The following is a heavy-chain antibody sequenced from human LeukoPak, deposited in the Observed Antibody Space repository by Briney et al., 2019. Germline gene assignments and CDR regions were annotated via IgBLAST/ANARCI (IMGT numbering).Heavy chain of an antibody. CDR2: IYHSGST. J-gene: IGHJ6*02. V-gene: IGHV4-30-2*01. CDR1: GGSISSGGYS. D-gene: IGHD2-2*01. CDR3: ARVGGYCSSTSCRAGYYYYGMDV. Sequence: NPSQTLSLTCAVSGGSISSGGYSWSWMRQPPGKGLEWIGYIYHSGSTNYNPSLKSRVTISVDTSKNQFSLKLSSVTAADTAVYYCARVGGYCSSTSCRAGYYYYGMDVWGQGTTVTVSS.